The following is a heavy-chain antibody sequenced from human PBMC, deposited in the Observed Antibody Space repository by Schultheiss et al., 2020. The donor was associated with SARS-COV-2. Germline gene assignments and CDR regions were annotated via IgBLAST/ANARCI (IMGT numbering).Heavy chain of an antibody. Sequence: ESLKISCAASGFTFSSYSMNWVRQAPGKGLEWVSSISSSSSYIYYADSVKGRFTISRDNAKNSLYLQMNSLRAEDTAVYYCARSAVAGLDYWGQGTLVTVSS. J-gene: IGHJ4*02. CDR3: ARSAVAGLDY. CDR1: GFTFSSYS. V-gene: IGHV3-21*01. D-gene: IGHD6-19*01. CDR2: ISSSSSYI.